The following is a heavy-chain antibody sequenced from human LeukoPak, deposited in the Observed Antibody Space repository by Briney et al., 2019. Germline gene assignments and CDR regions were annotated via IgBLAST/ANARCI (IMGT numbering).Heavy chain of an antibody. J-gene: IGHJ4*02. CDR3: ARGSSFSYPD. CDR1: GFTFSSYD. D-gene: IGHD3-16*02. Sequence: GGSLRLSCAASGFTFSSYDMHWVRQATGKGLEWVSAIGTAGDTYYPGSVKGRFTISRDNAKNTLFLQMNSLRAEDTAVYYCARGSSFSYPDWGQGTLVTVSS. CDR2: IGTAGDT. V-gene: IGHV3-13*01.